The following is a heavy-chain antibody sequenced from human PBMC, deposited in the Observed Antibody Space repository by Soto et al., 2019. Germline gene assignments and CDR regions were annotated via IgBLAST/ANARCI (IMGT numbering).Heavy chain of an antibody. D-gene: IGHD3-10*01. Sequence: GGSLRLSGAACGFRFSSYYMSWVRQAPWKGLEWVSVIRGSDVSTYYANSVKGRCTISRDNSKNTLFLQMNSLRAEDTAIYDGTKGGHLDSFAPGSLV. CDR1: GFRFSSYY. CDR3: TKGGHLDS. V-gene: IGHV3-23*01. CDR2: IRGSDVST. J-gene: IGHJ5*01.